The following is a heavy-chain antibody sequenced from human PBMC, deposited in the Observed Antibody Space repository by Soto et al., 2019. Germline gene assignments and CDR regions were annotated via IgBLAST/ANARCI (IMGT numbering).Heavy chain of an antibody. J-gene: IGHJ6*03. D-gene: IGHD3-3*01. CDR3: ARDYVSTIFGVVIWTGYMDV. CDR2: INSDGSST. Sequence: GGSLRLSCAASGFTFSSYWMHWVRQAPGKGLVWVSRINSDGSSTSYADSVKGRFTISRDNAKNTLYLQMNSLRAEDTAVYYCARDYVSTIFGVVIWTGYMDVWGKGTTVTVSS. CDR1: GFTFSSYW. V-gene: IGHV3-74*01.